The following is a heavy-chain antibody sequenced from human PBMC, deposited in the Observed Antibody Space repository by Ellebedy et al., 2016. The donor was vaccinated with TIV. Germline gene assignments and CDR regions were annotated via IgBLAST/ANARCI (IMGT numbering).Heavy chain of an antibody. CDR3: ARQGHSSGWYVGEYYFDY. Sequence: MPSETLSLTCTVSGGSIKSTDYSWGWFRQTPAMGLEWIGSLSYGGRTYNNRSLKTRLTISVDTSKNQFSLKLSSVTAADTAVYYCARQGHSSGWYVGEYYFDYWGQGTLVTVSS. CDR2: LSYGGRT. D-gene: IGHD6-19*01. J-gene: IGHJ4*02. CDR1: GGSIKSTDYS. V-gene: IGHV4-39*01.